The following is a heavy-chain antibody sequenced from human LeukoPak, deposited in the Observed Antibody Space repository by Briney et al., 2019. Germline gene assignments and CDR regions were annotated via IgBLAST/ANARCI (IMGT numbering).Heavy chain of an antibody. V-gene: IGHV3-21*01. D-gene: IGHD6-19*01. CDR1: GFTFSRNS. CDR3: VRDNSGWYRPALGRETAYYYYYYMDV. Sequence: GGSLRLSCAASGFTFSRNSMNWVRQAPGKGLEWVSSISTSSSYINYADSVKGRFTISRDNAKNSLYLQMNSLRAEDTAVYYCVRDNSGWYRPALGRETAYYYYYYMDVWGKGTTVTVSS. J-gene: IGHJ6*03. CDR2: ISTSSSYI.